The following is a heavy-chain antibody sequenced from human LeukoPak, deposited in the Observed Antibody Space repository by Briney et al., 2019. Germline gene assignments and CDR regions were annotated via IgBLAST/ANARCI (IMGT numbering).Heavy chain of an antibody. D-gene: IGHD3-22*01. CDR3: ARRRYYDGSGYLE. Sequence: SETVSLTCSVSGDSVSRSDSYWDWIRQPPGKGLEWIGTIYYSGRTYYSPSLKSRVTMSVDPSNNQFSLNLRSVTAADTALYYCARRRYYDGSGYLEWGQGTLLSVPS. CDR1: GDSVSRSDSY. J-gene: IGHJ1*01. V-gene: IGHV4-39*01. CDR2: IYYSGRT.